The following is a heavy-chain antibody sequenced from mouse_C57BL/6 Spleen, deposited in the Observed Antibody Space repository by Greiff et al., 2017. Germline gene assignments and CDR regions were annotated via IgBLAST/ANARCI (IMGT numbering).Heavy chain of an antibody. CDR2: INYDGSST. D-gene: IGHD3-2*02. Sequence: EVQLVESEGGLVQPGSSMKLSCTASGFTFSDYYMAWVRQVPEKGLEWVANINYDGSSTYYLDSLKSRFIISRDNAENILYLQMSSLKSEDTATYYCARCGSYSSGYRAMDYWGQGTSVTVSS. CDR3: ARCGSYSSGYRAMDY. CDR1: GFTFSDYY. J-gene: IGHJ4*01. V-gene: IGHV5-16*01.